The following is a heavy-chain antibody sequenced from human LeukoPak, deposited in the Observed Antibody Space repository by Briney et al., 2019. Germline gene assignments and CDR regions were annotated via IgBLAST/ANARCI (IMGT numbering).Heavy chain of an antibody. Sequence: GESLKISCKGSGYSFTSYWISWVRQMSGKGLEWMGRIGPSDSYTNYSPSFQGHVTISADKSISTAYLQWSSLKASDTAMYYCARESDLYCSSTSCSYDYWGQGTLVTVSS. CDR2: IGPSDSYT. V-gene: IGHV5-10-1*01. J-gene: IGHJ4*02. CDR3: ARESDLYCSSTSCSYDY. D-gene: IGHD2-2*01. CDR1: GYSFTSYW.